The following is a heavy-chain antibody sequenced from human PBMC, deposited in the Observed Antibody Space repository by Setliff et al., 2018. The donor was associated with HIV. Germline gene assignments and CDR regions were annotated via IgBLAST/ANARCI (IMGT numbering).Heavy chain of an antibody. CDR3: ARDPFPSTNYYDSSMHPFAQSFEH. V-gene: IGHV1-69*13. D-gene: IGHD3-22*01. Sequence: SVKVSCKTSGVSFSNYAISWVRQAPGQGLEWVGGIIPMFGTTNYAQKFQGRVTITADESTSTAYMELRSLRSEDTAVYYCARDPFPSTNYYDSSMHPFAQSFEHWGQGTLVTVSS. CDR2: IIPMFGTT. J-gene: IGHJ1*01. CDR1: GVSFSNYA.